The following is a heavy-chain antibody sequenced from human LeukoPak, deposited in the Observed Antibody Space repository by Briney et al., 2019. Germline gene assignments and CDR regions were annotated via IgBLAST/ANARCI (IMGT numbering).Heavy chain of an antibody. J-gene: IGHJ4*02. D-gene: IGHD5-18*01. CDR3: ARDLSRIHLWSNPYFDY. CDR1: GFTFTNNF. V-gene: IGHV3-7*01. CDR2: IKQDGSET. Sequence: GGSLRLSCAASGFTFTNNFMSWVRQVPGKGLEWVANIKQDGSETTYADSVKGRFTISRDNAKNSLYLQMNSLRAEDTAVYYCARDLSRIHLWSNPYFDYWGQGTLVTVSS.